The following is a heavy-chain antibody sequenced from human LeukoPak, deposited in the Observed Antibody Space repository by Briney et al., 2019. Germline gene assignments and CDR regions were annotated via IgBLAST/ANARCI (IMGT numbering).Heavy chain of an antibody. CDR2: ISAYNANT. V-gene: IGHV1-18*01. CDR3: ARTYYYDSRSFDY. CDR1: GGTFSSYA. Sequence: ASVKVSCKASGGTFSSYAIIWVRQAPGQGLEWMGWISAYNANTDYAQKLQGRVTMTTDTSTSTAYMELRSLRSDDTAVYYCARTYYYDSRSFDYWGQGTLVTVSS. D-gene: IGHD3-22*01. J-gene: IGHJ4*02.